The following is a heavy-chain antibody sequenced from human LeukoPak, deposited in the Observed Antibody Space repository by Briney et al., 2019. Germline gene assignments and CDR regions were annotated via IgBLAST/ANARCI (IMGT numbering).Heavy chain of an antibody. CDR2: IYTSGST. Sequence: SETLSLTCTVSGGSISSYYWSWIRQPAGKGLEWIGRIYTSGSTNYNPSLKSRVTMSVDTSKNQFSLKLSSVTAADTAVYYCARDSSSYYYYYYMDVWGKGTTVTVSS. V-gene: IGHV4-4*07. J-gene: IGHJ6*03. CDR1: GGSISSYY. CDR3: ARDSSSYYYYYYMDV. D-gene: IGHD6-6*01.